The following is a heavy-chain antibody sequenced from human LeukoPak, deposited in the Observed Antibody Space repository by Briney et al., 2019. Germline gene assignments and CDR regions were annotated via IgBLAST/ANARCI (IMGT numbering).Heavy chain of an antibody. V-gene: IGHV4-39*01. D-gene: IGHD6-19*01. CDR1: GGSISSSNYY. Sequence: SETLSLTCTVSGGSISSSNYYWGWIRQPPGKGLEWIGKIYYSGSTYYKPSLKTRVTISVDTSKNQFSLKLTSVTAADPAVYYCARHASVDGNWPRPLDYWGQGSLVTASS. CDR3: ARHASVDGNWPRPLDY. J-gene: IGHJ4*02. CDR2: IYYSGST.